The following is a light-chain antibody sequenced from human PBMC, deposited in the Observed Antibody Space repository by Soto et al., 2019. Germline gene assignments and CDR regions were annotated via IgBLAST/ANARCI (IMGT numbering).Light chain of an antibody. CDR3: QQYNNWPPGT. Sequence: EIVMTQSPATLSVSPGERATLSCRASQSVSSNLAWYQQKPGQAPRLLICGASTRATGIPARFSGSGSGTEFTLTISSLQSEDFAVYYCQQYNNWPPGTFGQGTRLEI. CDR2: GAS. CDR1: QSVSSN. V-gene: IGKV3-15*01. J-gene: IGKJ5*01.